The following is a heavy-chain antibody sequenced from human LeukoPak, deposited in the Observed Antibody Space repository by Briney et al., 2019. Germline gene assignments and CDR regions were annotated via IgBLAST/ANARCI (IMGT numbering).Heavy chain of an antibody. J-gene: IGHJ4*02. Sequence: GESLRTPCKFSGYRFTKYWINWVREMPGKGLEWMGRIDPSDSYTKYSPSFQGHVTISADKSISTAYLQWSSLKASDTAMYYCARQVAFQVDYWGQGTLVTV. CDR3: ARQVAFQVDY. V-gene: IGHV5-10-1*01. CDR2: IDPSDSYT. CDR1: GYRFTKYW.